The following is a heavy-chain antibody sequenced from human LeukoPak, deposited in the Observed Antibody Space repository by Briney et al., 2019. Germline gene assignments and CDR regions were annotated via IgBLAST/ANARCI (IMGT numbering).Heavy chain of an antibody. CDR1: GFTVSSNY. CDR2: ISGSGTT. CDR3: AKDSSSRGLES. D-gene: IGHD3-3*01. J-gene: IGHJ5*02. V-gene: IGHV3-53*01. Sequence: GGSLRLSCAASGFTVSSNYMSWVRQAPGKGLEWVSIISGSGTTYYADSVRGRFTISRDNFKKTLYLQMNSLRAEDTAVYYCAKDSSSRGLESWGQGIRVTVSS.